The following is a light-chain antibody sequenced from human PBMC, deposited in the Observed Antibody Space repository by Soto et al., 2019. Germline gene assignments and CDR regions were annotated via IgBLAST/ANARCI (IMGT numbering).Light chain of an antibody. CDR3: QQYNDWPGT. J-gene: IGKJ1*01. V-gene: IGKV3-15*01. Sequence: IVLTQSPGTLSVYPWERATLYCMASQSVDSNLAWYQQKPGQAPRLLIYGASTRATDTPARFSGSGSGTEFTLTISSLQSEDFAVYYCQQYNDWPGTVGQGTKVDIK. CDR2: GAS. CDR1: QSVDSN.